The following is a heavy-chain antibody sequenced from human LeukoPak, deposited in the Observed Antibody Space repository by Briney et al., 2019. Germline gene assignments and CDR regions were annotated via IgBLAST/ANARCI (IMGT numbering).Heavy chain of an antibody. J-gene: IGHJ4*02. CDR2: IIPIFGTA. CDR3: ARAGVRGVKFDY. V-gene: IGHV1-69*06. Sequence: ASVKVSCKASGGALSSYAISWVRQAPGQGLEWMGGIIPIFGTANYAQKFQGRVTITADKSTSTAYMELSSLRSEDTAVYYCARAGVRGVKFDYWGQGTLVTVSS. CDR1: GGALSSYA. D-gene: IGHD3-10*01.